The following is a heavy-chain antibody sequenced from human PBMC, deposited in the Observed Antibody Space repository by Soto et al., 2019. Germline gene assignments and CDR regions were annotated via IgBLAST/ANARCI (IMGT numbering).Heavy chain of an antibody. V-gene: IGHV3-23*01. J-gene: IGHJ5*02. Sequence: AGGSLRLSCAASGFTFSSYAMSWVRQAPGKGLEWVSAISGSGGSTYYADSVKGRFTISRDNSKNTLYLQMNSLRAEDTAVYYCAKCPVVTLGYCSGGSCYSDGWFDPWGQGTLVTVSS. CDR3: AKCPVVTLGYCSGGSCYSDGWFDP. CDR1: GFTFSSYA. D-gene: IGHD2-15*01. CDR2: ISGSGGST.